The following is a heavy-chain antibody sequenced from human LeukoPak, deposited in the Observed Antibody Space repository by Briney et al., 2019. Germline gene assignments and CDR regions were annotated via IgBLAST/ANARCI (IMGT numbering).Heavy chain of an antibody. CDR2: SNSDGKIT. CDR3: ARDHHDFWSGYPNY. Sequence: GGSLRLSCAASGFTLGRYWMHWFRQAPGTGLVWVARSNSDGKITDYADSVRGRFTTSRDNTKYTVYLQMSSLRAEDTGVYYCARDHHDFWSGYPNYWGQGTLVIVSS. V-gene: IGHV3-74*01. CDR1: GFTLGRYW. D-gene: IGHD3-3*01. J-gene: IGHJ4*02.